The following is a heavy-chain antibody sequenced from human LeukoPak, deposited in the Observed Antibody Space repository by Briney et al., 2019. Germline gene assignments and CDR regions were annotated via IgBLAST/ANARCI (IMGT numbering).Heavy chain of an antibody. Sequence: ASVKVSCKASGYTFTSYGISWVRQAPGQGLEWMGWISAHNGNTNYAQKLQGRVTMTTDTSTSTAYMELRSLRSDDTAVYYCARYYDFWSGYSKYYFDYWGQGTLVTVSS. D-gene: IGHD3-3*01. CDR3: ARYYDFWSGYSKYYFDY. V-gene: IGHV1-18*01. CDR2: ISAHNGNT. CDR1: GYTFTSYG. J-gene: IGHJ4*02.